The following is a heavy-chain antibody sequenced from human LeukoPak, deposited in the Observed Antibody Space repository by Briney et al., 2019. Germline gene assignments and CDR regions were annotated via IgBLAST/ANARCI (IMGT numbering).Heavy chain of an antibody. CDR2: ISSSSSYI. D-gene: IGHD2-2*01. CDR1: GFTFSSYS. CDR3: ARGDYCSSTSCYPAYYYYGMDV. V-gene: IGHV3-21*01. J-gene: IGHJ6*02. Sequence: PGGSLTLSCAASGFTFSSYSMNWVRQAPGKGLEWVSSISSSSSYIYYADSVKGRFTISRDNAKNSLYLQMNSLRAEDTAVYYCARGDYCSSTSCYPAYYYYGMDVWGQGTTVTVSS.